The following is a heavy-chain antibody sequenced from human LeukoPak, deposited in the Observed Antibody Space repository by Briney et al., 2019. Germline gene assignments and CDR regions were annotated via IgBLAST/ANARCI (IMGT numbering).Heavy chain of an antibody. V-gene: IGHV4-59*01. D-gene: IGHD2-21*02. CDR3: ARMIKVTAIFDD. J-gene: IGHJ4*02. CDR1: GGSISSYY. Sequence: SETLSLTCTVSGGSISSYYWRWIRQPPAKGLEWSGDIYYSGSTNYNPSLKSRVTISVDTSKNQFSLKLSSVTAADTAVYYWARMIKVTAIFDDWGQGTLVTVSS. CDR2: IYYSGST.